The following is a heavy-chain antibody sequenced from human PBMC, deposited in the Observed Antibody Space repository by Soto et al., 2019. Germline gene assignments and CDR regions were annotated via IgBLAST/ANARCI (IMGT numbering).Heavy chain of an antibody. J-gene: IGHJ5*02. CDR3: AKEVVVVVAQLEPDWFDP. Sequence: GGSLRLSCAASGFTFSSYAMSWVRQAPGKGLEWVSAISGSGGSTYYADSVKGRFTISRDNSKNTLYLQMNSLRAEDTAVYYCAKEVVVVVAQLEPDWFDPWGQGTLVTVSS. CDR1: GFTFSSYA. CDR2: ISGSGGST. D-gene: IGHD2-15*01. V-gene: IGHV3-23*01.